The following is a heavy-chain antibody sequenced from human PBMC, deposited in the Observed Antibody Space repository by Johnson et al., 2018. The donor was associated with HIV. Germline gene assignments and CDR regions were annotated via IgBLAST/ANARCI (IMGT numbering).Heavy chain of an antibody. D-gene: IGHD1-26*01. V-gene: IGHV3-66*01. CDR2: IYSGGST. J-gene: IGHJ3*02. Sequence: VQLVESGGGVVQPGRSLRLSCAASAFTVSSNYMSWVRQAPGKGLEWVSVIYSGGSTYYADSVKGRFTISRDNSKNTLYLQMNSLRIEDTAVYYCARAPSWVGAFDMWGQGTMVTVSS. CDR1: AFTVSSNY. CDR3: ARAPSWVGAFDM.